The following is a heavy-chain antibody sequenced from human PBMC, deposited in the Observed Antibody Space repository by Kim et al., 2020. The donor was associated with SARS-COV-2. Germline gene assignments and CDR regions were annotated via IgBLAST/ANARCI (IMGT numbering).Heavy chain of an antibody. D-gene: IGHD3-3*01. J-gene: IGHJ5*02. CDR3: ARGGRGIFGVVMISGWFDP. CDR1: GFTFSSYE. Sequence: GGSLRLSCAASGFTFSSYEMNWVRQAPGKGLEWVSYISSSGSTIYYADSVKGRFTISRDNAKNSLYLQMNSLRAEDTAVYYCARGGRGIFGVVMISGWFDPWGQGTLVTVSS. CDR2: ISSSGSTI. V-gene: IGHV3-48*03.